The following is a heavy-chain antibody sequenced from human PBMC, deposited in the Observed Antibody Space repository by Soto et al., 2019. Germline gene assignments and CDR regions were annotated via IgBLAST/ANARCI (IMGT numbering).Heavy chain of an antibody. CDR1: GFTFRSYV. J-gene: IGHJ1*01. Sequence: QVQLVESGGGVVQPGSSLRVSCVGSGFTFRSYVINWVRQAPGKGLEWVALTSYDGSDKYYDDSVRGRFTISRDNSRNTVDLQMDSLRLEETAFYYCARWGTTGGLDVWGQGTLVSVSS. D-gene: IGHD3-16*01. CDR2: TSYDGSDK. CDR3: ARWGTTGGLDV. V-gene: IGHV3-33*05.